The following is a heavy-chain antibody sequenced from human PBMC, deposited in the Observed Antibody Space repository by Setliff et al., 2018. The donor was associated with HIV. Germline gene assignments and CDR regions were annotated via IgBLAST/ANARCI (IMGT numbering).Heavy chain of an antibody. D-gene: IGHD3-22*01. J-gene: IGHJ3*02. V-gene: IGHV4-39*07. CDR3: ARGDTYYHDRSGYVKSALDAFDI. CDR2: IFYSGST. CDR1: GGTISNSYYY. Sequence: SETLSLTCTVSGGTISNSYYYWGWIRQSPGKGLEWIGNIFYSGSTYFNPSLRNRVTISVDTSKNQFSLKLSSVTAADTAVYYCARGDTYYHDRSGYVKSALDAFDIWGRGTLVTVSS.